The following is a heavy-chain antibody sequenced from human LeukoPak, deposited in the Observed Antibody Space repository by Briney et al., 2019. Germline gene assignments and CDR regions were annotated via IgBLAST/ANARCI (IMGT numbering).Heavy chain of an antibody. CDR2: IHYSGNT. D-gene: IGHD1-26*01. CDR3: ARVRGFEGATIGN. J-gene: IGHJ4*02. CDR1: GDSISSGTFY. V-gene: IGHV4-39*07. Sequence: SETLSLTCTVSGDSISSGTFYWGWVRQPPGKGLEWIGSIHYSGNTYYNPCLKSRFTISVDTSNNQISLKLSSVTAADAAVYYCARVRGFEGATIGNWGQGTLVTVSS.